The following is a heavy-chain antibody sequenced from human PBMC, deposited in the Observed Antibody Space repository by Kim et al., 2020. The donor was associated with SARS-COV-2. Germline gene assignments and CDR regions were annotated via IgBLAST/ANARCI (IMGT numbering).Heavy chain of an antibody. CDR2: IYYSGST. CDR3: ARGRVRGVIMPRLYYFDY. J-gene: IGHJ4*02. V-gene: IGHV4-61*01. Sequence: SETLSLTCTVSGGSVSSGSYYWSWIRQPPGKGLEWIGYIYYSGSTNYNPSLKSRVTISVDTSKNQFSLKLSSVTAADTAVYYCARGRVRGVIMPRLYYFDYWGQGTLVTVSS. D-gene: IGHD3-10*01. CDR1: GGSVSSGSYY.